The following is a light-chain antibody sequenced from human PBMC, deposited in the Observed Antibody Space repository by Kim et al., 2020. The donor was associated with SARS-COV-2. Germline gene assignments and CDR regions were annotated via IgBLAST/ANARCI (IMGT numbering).Light chain of an antibody. J-gene: IGLJ2*01. V-gene: IGLV3-19*01. CDR3: NSRDSNDNVV. CDR1: SLRSYY. Sequence: VASGQTVRITGQGDSLRSYYATWYQQKPGQAPILVIYGKNNRPSGIPDRFSGSSSGNTASLTITGTQAGDEADYYCNSRDSNDNVVFGGGTQLTVL. CDR2: GKN.